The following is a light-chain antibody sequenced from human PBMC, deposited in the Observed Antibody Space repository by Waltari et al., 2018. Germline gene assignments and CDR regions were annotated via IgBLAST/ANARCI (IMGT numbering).Light chain of an antibody. J-gene: IGKJ1*01. CDR1: QYISNY. CDR2: EAS. Sequence: AFRMTQSPSSLSASTGDRVTITCGASQYISNYLAWFQQRPGKAPKLLIYEASTLQSGVPSRFSGSGSGTDFTLTISSLQSEDFATYYCQQTYSSPRTFGQGTKVEIK. V-gene: IGKV1-8*01. CDR3: QQTYSSPRT.